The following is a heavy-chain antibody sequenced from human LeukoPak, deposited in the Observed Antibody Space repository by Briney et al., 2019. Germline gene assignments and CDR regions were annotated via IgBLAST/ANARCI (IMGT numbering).Heavy chain of an antibody. CDR1: GFTFGDYA. V-gene: IGHV3-49*04. CDR3: TRFPYDYVWGSYRYKNDY. J-gene: IGHJ4*02. Sequence: GGSLRLSCTASGFTFGDYAMSWVRQAPGKGLEWVGFIRSKAYGGTTEYAASVKGRFTISRDDSKSIAYLQMNSLKTEDTAVYYCTRFPYDYVWGSYRYKNDYWGQGTLVTVSS. CDR2: IRSKAYGGTT. D-gene: IGHD3-16*02.